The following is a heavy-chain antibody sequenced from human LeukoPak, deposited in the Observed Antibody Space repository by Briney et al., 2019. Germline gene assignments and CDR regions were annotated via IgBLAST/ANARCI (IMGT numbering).Heavy chain of an antibody. CDR1: GYTFTSYG. J-gene: IGHJ4*02. CDR3: ARQVDIRMALPDD. CDR2: ISAYNRNT. Sequence: ASVTDSCMASGYTFTSYGMTWVRQARAHGGEWMGWISAYNRNTNYAQKLQGRVTMITDTSTRTAYMELRSLRSDDTAVYYCARQVDIRMALPDDCGQGTLVTVSS. D-gene: IGHD5-12*01. V-gene: IGHV1-18*01.